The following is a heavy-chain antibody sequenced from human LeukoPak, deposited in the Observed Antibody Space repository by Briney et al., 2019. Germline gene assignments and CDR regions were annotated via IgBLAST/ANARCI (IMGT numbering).Heavy chain of an antibody. CDR1: GISLSNYG. V-gene: IGHV3-23*01. D-gene: IGHD3-16*02. CDR2: LSGSAGGT. CDR3: AKRGVVVRVFLVGFHREAYYFDS. J-gene: IGHJ4*02. Sequence: GGSLRLSCAVPGISLSNYGMSWVRQAPGKGLEWVAGLSGSAGGTTYADSVKGRFTISRDNSKNTLFLQMDRLRAEDTAVYFCAKRGVVVRVFLVGFHREAYYFDSWGQGAQVTVSS.